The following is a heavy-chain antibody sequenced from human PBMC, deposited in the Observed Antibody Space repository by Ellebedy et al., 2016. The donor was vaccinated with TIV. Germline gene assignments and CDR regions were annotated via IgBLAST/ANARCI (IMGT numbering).Heavy chain of an antibody. J-gene: IGHJ4*02. CDR2: INPNSGGT. V-gene: IGHV1-2*04. Sequence: ASVKVSCXASGYTFTGYYMHWVRQAPGQGLEWMGWINPNSGGTNYAQKFQGWVTMTRDTSISTAYMELSRLRSDDTAVYYCARSGETDSGWYRTFDYWGQGTLVTVSS. D-gene: IGHD6-19*01. CDR3: ARSGETDSGWYRTFDY. CDR1: GYTFTGYY.